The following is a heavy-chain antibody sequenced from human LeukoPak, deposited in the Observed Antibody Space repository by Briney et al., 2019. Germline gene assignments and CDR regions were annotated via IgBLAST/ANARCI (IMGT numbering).Heavy chain of an antibody. CDR1: GFTFSSYA. CDR2: ISYDGSNK. Sequence: GGSLRLSCAASGFTFSSYAMHWVRQAPGKGLEWVAVISYDGSNKYYADSVKGRFTISRDNSKNTLYLQMNSLRAEDTAVYYCARERGLAYCGGDCYPNWFDPWGQGTLVTVSS. D-gene: IGHD2-21*01. CDR3: ARERGLAYCGGDCYPNWFDP. V-gene: IGHV3-30-3*01. J-gene: IGHJ5*02.